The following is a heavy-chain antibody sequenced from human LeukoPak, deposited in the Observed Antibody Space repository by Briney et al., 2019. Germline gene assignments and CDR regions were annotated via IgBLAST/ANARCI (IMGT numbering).Heavy chain of an antibody. D-gene: IGHD5-18*01. J-gene: IGHJ4*02. Sequence: SQTLSLTCTVSGGSISSGCYYWTWIRQPAGKGLEWIGRIYTSGSTNHNPSLKGRVTISLDTSKNQSSLKPISATAVDTAVCFCARERTDTSMDYWGQGTLVTVSS. CDR1: GGSISSGCYY. CDR2: IYTSGST. CDR3: ARERTDTSMDY. V-gene: IGHV4-61*02.